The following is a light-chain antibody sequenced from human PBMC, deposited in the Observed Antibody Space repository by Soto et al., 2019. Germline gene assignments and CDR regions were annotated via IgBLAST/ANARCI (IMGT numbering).Light chain of an antibody. CDR2: GAS. CDR3: QQYASPPRT. J-gene: IGKJ1*01. V-gene: IGKV3-20*01. CDR1: QSVSSSY. Sequence: EIVLTQSPGTLSLSPGERATLSCRASQSVSSSYLAWYQQKPGQAPRLLIYGASSRATGIPDRFSGSGSGTDFTLTISRLEPEDFAVYYCQQYASPPRTFGQGTKVEIK.